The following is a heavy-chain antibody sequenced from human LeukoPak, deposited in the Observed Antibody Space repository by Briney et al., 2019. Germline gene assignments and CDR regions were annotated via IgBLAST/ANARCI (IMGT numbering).Heavy chain of an antibody. V-gene: IGHV4-34*01. CDR1: GGVFRCYY. J-gene: IGHJ6*02. CDR3: ARGMFQPFVYYGSGRPPYYYYGMDV. D-gene: IGHD3-10*01. CDR2: NKHSGST. Sequence: SGTPSPPLAVYGGVFRCYYWGWVRPPPGKGVGWGWGNKHSGSTNHNPSLKSRVTISVDTSKNQFSLKLSSVTAADTAVYYCARGMFQPFVYYGSGRPPYYYYGMDVWGQGTTVTVSS.